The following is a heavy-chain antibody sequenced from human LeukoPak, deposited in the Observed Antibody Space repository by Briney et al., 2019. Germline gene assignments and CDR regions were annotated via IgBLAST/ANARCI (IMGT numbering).Heavy chain of an antibody. Sequence: PGGSLRLSCAASGFTFSSYAMSWVRQAPGKGLEWVSAISGSGGSTYYADSVKGRFTISRDNSKNTLYLQMNSLRAEDTAVYYCAKLKLMVYARNWFDPWGQETLVTVSS. D-gene: IGHD2-8*01. V-gene: IGHV3-23*01. CDR3: AKLKLMVYARNWFDP. J-gene: IGHJ5*02. CDR2: ISGSGGST. CDR1: GFTFSSYA.